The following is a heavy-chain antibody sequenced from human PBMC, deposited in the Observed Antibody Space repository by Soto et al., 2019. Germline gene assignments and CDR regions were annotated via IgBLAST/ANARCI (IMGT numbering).Heavy chain of an antibody. CDR1: GFSLNTIGIC. J-gene: IGHJ4*02. D-gene: IGHD2-15*01. V-gene: IGHV2-5*08. Sequence: SCPTLVNPTQTLTLTCTFSGFSLNTIGICLSWSRQPAVKALEWLALIDWDDDKRYTPSLKSRLTITKDTSKNQVVLTMTNMDPVDTATYYCAHSWYCSGGSCYYTYYFDYWGQGTLVTVS. CDR2: IDWDDDK. CDR3: AHSWYCSGGSCYYTYYFDY.